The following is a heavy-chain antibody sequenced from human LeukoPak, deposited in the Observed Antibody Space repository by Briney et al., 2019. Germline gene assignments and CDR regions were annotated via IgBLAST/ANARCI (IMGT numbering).Heavy chain of an antibody. J-gene: IGHJ5*02. V-gene: IGHV1-2*02. D-gene: IGHD2-2*02. CDR1: GYTFTGYY. CDR3: ARPLYCSSTSCYTVPWFDP. Sequence: ASVKVSCKASGYTFTGYYMHWVRQAPGQGLEWMEWINPNSGGTNYAQKFQGRVTMTRDTSISTAYMELSRLRSDDTAVYYCARPLYCSSTSCYTVPWFDPWGQGTLVTVSS. CDR2: INPNSGGT.